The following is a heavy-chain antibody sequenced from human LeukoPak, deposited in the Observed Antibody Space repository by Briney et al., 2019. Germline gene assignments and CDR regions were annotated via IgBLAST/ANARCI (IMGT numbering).Heavy chain of an antibody. CDR2: ISWNSGSM. V-gene: IGHV3-9*01. D-gene: IGHD5-18*01. J-gene: IGHJ4*02. CDR1: GFTFDDYA. Sequence: PGGSPRLSCAASGFTFDDYAMHWVRQAPGKGLEWVSGISWNSGSMAYADSVRGRFTISRDNSKNTLYLQMNSLRAEDTAVYYCAKDGDTAMVSFDYWGQGTLVTVSS. CDR3: AKDGDTAMVSFDY.